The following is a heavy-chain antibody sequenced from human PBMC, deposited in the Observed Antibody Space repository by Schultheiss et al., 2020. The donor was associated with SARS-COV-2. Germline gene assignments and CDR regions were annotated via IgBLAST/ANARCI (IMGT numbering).Heavy chain of an antibody. CDR2: ISAYNGNT. D-gene: IGHD2-2*01. V-gene: IGHV1-18*01. Sequence: ASVKVSCKASGYTFTSYGISWVRQAPGQGLEWMGWISAYNGNTNYAQKLQGRVTMTTDTSTSTAYMELSRLRSDDTAVYYCARDGDRYCSRSSCRSGYYYYGMDVWGQGTTVTVSS. CDR3: ARDGDRYCSRSSCRSGYYYYGMDV. CDR1: GYTFTSYG. J-gene: IGHJ6*02.